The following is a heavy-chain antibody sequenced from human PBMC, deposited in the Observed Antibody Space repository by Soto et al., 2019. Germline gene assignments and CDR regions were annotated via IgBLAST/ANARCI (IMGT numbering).Heavy chain of an antibody. Sequence: SETLSLTCTVSGGYVSSSSYSWGWIKQPPGKGLEWIGTLYSSRDTYYNPSLKSRVTISADTSQNQFSLDLTSVTATDTAVYFCARHPGYCSGGSCNGQYTLDVWGQGTTVTVSS. J-gene: IGHJ6*02. CDR1: GGYVSSSSYS. D-gene: IGHD2-15*01. CDR2: LYSSRDT. V-gene: IGHV4-39*01. CDR3: ARHPGYCSGGSCNGQYTLDV.